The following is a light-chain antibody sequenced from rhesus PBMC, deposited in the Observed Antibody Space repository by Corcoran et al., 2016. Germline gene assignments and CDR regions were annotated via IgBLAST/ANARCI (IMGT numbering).Light chain of an antibody. V-gene: IGKV1S12*01. CDR2: EAS. CDR1: QNIYSN. CDR3: QHYYDNPYS. J-gene: IGKJ2*01. Sequence: DIQMTQSPSALSSSVGDRVTISCRASQNIYSNLAWYQQKPGKAPKLLSYEASSLQTGIPYRFSGGGYGTDFSLTISSLQPEDSAAYYCQHYYDNPYSFGQGTKVEIK.